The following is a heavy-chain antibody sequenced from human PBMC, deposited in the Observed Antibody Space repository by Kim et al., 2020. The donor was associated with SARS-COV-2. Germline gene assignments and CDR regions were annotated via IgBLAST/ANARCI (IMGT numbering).Heavy chain of an antibody. J-gene: IGHJ4*02. Sequence: SETLSLTCAVYGGSFSGYYWSWIRQPPGKGLEWIGEINHSGSTNYNPSLKSRVTISVDTSKNQFSLKLSSVTAADTAVYYCARGRFYYGSGSYYNGGGCDYWGQGTLVTVSS. CDR1: GGSFSGYY. CDR3: ARGRFYYGSGSYYNGGGCDY. D-gene: IGHD3-10*01. V-gene: IGHV4-34*01. CDR2: INHSGST.